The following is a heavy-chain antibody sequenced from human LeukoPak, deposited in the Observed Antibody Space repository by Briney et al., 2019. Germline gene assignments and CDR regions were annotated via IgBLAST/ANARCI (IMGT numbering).Heavy chain of an antibody. Sequence: GASLKISCKGSGYTFISYWIGWVRQMPGKGLESMGSVHPGDSDIRYSPSFQGQVTISADKSISTAYLQWSSLRASDTAMYYCARWAGYSISRHYFNYWGQGTLVTVSS. D-gene: IGHD6-13*01. CDR3: ARWAGYSISRHYFNY. J-gene: IGHJ4*02. V-gene: IGHV5-51*01. CDR2: VHPGDSDI. CDR1: GYTFISYW.